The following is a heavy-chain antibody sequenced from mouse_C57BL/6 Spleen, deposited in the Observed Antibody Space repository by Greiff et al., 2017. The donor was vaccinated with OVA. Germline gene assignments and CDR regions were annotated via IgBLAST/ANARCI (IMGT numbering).Heavy chain of an antibody. CDR1: GFSFTSYG. D-gene: IGHD1-1*01. V-gene: IGHV2-2*01. Sequence: VHLVEPGPGLVQPSQSLSITCTVSGFSFTSYGVHWVRQSPGTGLEWLVVIWSGGSPDYNAAFISRLSNSKDSSKSQVFFKMNSLQADDTAIYYCARELAYWGQGTLVTVSA. CDR3: ARELAY. CDR2: IWSGGSP. J-gene: IGHJ3*01.